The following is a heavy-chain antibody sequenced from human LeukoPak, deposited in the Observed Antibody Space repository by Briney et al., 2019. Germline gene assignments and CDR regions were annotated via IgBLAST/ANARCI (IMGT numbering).Heavy chain of an antibody. Sequence: GGSLRLSYAASGFTFSNAWMSWVRQAPGKGLEWVGRIKSKTDGGTTDYAAPVKGRFTISRDDSKNTLYLQMNSLKTEDTAVYYCTTEKSVWGSPPDYWGHGNLVTVSS. CDR1: GFTFSNAW. D-gene: IGHD3-16*01. V-gene: IGHV3-15*01. CDR3: TTEKSVWGSPPDY. CDR2: IKSKTDGGTT. J-gene: IGHJ4*01.